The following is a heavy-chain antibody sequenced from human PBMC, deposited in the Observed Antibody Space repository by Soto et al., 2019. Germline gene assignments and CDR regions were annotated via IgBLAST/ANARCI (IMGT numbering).Heavy chain of an antibody. CDR1: GGTFSSYG. CDR2: IIPIFGTA. CDR3: ASHRITMVRGVNPHSSFDY. Sequence: SVKVSCKASGGTFSSYGISWVRQAPGQGLEWMGGIIPIFGTANYAQKFQGRVTITADESTSTAYMELSSLRSEDTAVYYCASHRITMVRGVNPHSSFDYWGQGTLVTVYS. V-gene: IGHV1-69*13. J-gene: IGHJ4*02. D-gene: IGHD3-10*01.